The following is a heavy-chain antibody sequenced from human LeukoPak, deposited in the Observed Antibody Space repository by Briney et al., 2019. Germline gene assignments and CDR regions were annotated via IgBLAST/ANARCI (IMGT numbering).Heavy chain of an antibody. CDR2: IKQDGSEK. D-gene: IGHD2-2*01. J-gene: IGHJ4*02. Sequence: PGGSLRLSCAASGFTFSSYWMSWVRQALGKGLEWVANIKQDGSEKYYVDSVKGRFTISRDNAKNSLYLQMNSPRAEDTAVYYCARVREDIVVVPAVSSLDYWGQGTLVTVSS. V-gene: IGHV3-7*01. CDR3: ARVREDIVVVPAVSSLDY. CDR1: GFTFSSYW.